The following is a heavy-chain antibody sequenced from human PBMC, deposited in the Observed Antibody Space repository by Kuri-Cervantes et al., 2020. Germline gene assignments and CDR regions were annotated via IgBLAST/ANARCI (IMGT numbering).Heavy chain of an antibody. J-gene: IGHJ4*02. D-gene: IGHD2-2*01. CDR3: ARQSSTSAGSFDY. CDR2: ISWNSGSI. V-gene: IGHV3-9*01. CDR1: GFTFDDYA. Sequence: GGSLRLSCAASGFTFDDYAMHWVRQAPGKGLEWVSGISWNSGSIGYADSVKGRFTISRDNAKNSLYLQMNSLRAEGTAVYYCARQSSTSAGSFDYWGQGTLVTVSS.